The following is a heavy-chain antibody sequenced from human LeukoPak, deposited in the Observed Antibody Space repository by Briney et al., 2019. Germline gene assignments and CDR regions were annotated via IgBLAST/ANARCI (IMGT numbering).Heavy chain of an antibody. CDR3: ARTMYSSGWFFDY. CDR2: IIPIFGTA. D-gene: IGHD6-19*01. CDR1: GGTFSSYA. J-gene: IGHJ4*02. Sequence: SVKVSCKASGGTFSSYAISWVRQAPGQGLEWMGGIIPIFGTANYAQKFQGRVTITTDESTSTAYTELSSLRSEDTAVYYCARTMYSSGWFFDYWGQGTLVTVSS. V-gene: IGHV1-69*05.